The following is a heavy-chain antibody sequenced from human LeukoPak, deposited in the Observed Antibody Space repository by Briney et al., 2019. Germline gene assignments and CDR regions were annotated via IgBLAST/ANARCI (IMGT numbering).Heavy chain of an antibody. CDR1: GFTVSSNY. Sequence: GGSLRLSCAASGFTVSSNYMSWVRQAPGKGLEWVSVIYSGGSTYYADSVKGRFTISRDNSKNTLYLQMNSLRVEDTAVYYCARAERLGSPQDPWGQGTLVTVSS. J-gene: IGHJ5*02. CDR2: IYSGGST. V-gene: IGHV3-53*01. CDR3: ARAERLGSPQDP. D-gene: IGHD3-16*01.